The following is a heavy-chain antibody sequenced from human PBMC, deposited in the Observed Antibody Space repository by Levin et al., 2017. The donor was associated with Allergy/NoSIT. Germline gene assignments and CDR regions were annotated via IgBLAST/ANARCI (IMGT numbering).Heavy chain of an antibody. Sequence: GGSLRLSCAASGFTFDDYAMHWVRQAPGKGLEWVSGISWNSGSIGYADSVKGRFTISRDNAKNSLYLQMNSLRAEDTALYYCAKDSYYDSSGYPDYWGQGTLVTVSS. V-gene: IGHV3-9*01. CDR1: GFTFDDYA. D-gene: IGHD3-22*01. CDR3: AKDSYYDSSGYPDY. J-gene: IGHJ4*02. CDR2: ISWNSGSI.